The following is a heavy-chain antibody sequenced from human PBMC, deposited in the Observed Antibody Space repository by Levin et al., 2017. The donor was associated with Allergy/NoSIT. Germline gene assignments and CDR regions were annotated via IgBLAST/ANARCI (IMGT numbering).Heavy chain of an antibody. CDR3: ARVHRGAFDI. V-gene: IGHV3-13*01. D-gene: IGHD3-10*01. CDR2: VNTAGDT. CDR1: GFTFSSYD. Sequence: GGSLRLSCAASGFTFSSYDMHWVHQATGKGLAWVSGVNTAGDTYYPDSVKGRFTISRENAKNSLYLQMNSLKAGDTAVYYCARVHRGAFDIWGQGTMVTVSS. J-gene: IGHJ3*02.